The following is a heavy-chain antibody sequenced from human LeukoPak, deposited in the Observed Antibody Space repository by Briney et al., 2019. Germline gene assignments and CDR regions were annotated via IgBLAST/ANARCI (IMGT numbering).Heavy chain of an antibody. CDR3: ARSRGKWLRVGLGAFDI. J-gene: IGHJ3*02. Sequence: QTGGSLRLSCAASGFTFSNYWMIWVRQAPGKGLEWVANIKQDGSEKYYVDSVKGRFTISRDNAKNSLYLQMNSLRAEDTAVYYCARSRGKWLRVGLGAFDIWGQGTMVTVSS. CDR1: GFTFSNYW. V-gene: IGHV3-7*01. D-gene: IGHD5-12*01. CDR2: IKQDGSEK.